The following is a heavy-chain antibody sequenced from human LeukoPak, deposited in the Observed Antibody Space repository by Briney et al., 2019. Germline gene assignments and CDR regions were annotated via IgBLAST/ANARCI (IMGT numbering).Heavy chain of an antibody. D-gene: IGHD2-2*01. V-gene: IGHV3-7*01. CDR3: ARDDCSSISCYHNWFDP. Sequence: GGSLRLSCAASGFTFSSYWMSWFRKAPGKGLEWVANIKQDGSEKYYVDSVKGRFTISRDNAKNSLYLQMNSLRAEDTAVYYCARDDCSSISCYHNWFDPWGQGTLVTVSS. CDR2: IKQDGSEK. CDR1: GFTFSSYW. J-gene: IGHJ5*02.